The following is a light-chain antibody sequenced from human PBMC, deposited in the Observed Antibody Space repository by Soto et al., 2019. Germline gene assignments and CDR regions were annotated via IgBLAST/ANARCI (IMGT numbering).Light chain of an antibody. J-gene: IGLJ1*01. CDR2: LEGSGSY. CDR3: ETWDSNVYV. Sequence: QPVLTQSSSASASLGSSVKLTCTLSSGHSSYIIAWHQQQPGKAPRYLMKLEGSGSYNKGSGVPDRFSGSSSGADRYLTISNLQSEDEADYYCETWDSNVYVFGTGTKVT. CDR1: SGHSSYI. V-gene: IGLV4-60*03.